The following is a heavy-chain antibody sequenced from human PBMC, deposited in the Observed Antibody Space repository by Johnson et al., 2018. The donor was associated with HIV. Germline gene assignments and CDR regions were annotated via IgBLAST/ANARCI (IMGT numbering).Heavy chain of an antibody. V-gene: IGHV3-48*04. CDR3: ARDCNKPGNAFDI. Sequence: VQLVESGGGVVQPGRSLRLSCAASGFTFSSYGMHWVRQAPGKGLEWVSYISSSGSTIYYADSVKGRFTISRDNAKNSLYLQLNSLRAEDTSLYYCARDCNKPGNAFDIWGQGTMVTVSS. CDR2: ISSSGSTI. J-gene: IGHJ3*02. CDR1: GFTFSSYG.